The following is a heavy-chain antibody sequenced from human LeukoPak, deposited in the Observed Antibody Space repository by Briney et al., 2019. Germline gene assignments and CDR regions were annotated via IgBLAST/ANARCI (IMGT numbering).Heavy chain of an antibody. CDR3: VGGPLRTAPSY. D-gene: IGHD2-15*01. V-gene: IGHV4-38-2*02. CDR1: RSSISSVNY. CDR2: ISRTGTT. J-gene: IGHJ4*02. Sequence: SETLSLTCTVSRSSISSVNYWGWIRQPPGQGLEWIAFISRTGTTNYNPSLKSRVTISVDTSKHQFSLKVTSVTASDTALYFCVGGPLRTAPSYWGQGTLVTVSS.